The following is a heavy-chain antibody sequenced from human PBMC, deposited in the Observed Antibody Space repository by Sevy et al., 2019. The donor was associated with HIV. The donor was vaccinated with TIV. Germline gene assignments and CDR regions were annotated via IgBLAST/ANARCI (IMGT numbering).Heavy chain of an antibody. CDR3: ASNYRADLTAGNSPSYFDL. V-gene: IGHV4-34*01. CDR2: VNHSGNT. D-gene: IGHD6-13*01. Sequence: SETLSLTCSVYGTSFSSYYWTWIRQPPGEGLEWIGEVNHSGNTNYNPSLESRVIMSLDTSRNDLFLKLTSVTAADTAVDYCASNYRADLTAGNSPSYFDLWGRGTLVTVSS. CDR1: GTSFSSYY. J-gene: IGHJ2*01.